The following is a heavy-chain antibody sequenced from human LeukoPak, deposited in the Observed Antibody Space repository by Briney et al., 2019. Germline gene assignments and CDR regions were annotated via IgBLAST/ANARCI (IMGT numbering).Heavy chain of an antibody. V-gene: IGHV4-31*03. Sequence: PSETLSLTCTVSGGSINSGGHYWRWIRQYPGKGLEWIGYIYYSGNTYYNPSLRSRIIMSVDTSRNQFSLRVNSVTAADTAMYYCARDVSGYGHFDYWGQGTLVTASS. D-gene: IGHD5-12*01. CDR2: IYYSGNT. CDR1: GGSINSGGHY. J-gene: IGHJ4*02. CDR3: ARDVSGYGHFDY.